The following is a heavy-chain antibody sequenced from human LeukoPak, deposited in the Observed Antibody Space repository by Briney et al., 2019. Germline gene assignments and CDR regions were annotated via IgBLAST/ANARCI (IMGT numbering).Heavy chain of an antibody. CDR3: ARDGFVRGSDGYYYYKDV. V-gene: IGHV4-59*01. CDR1: GGSISSYY. D-gene: IGHD1-26*01. J-gene: IGHJ6*03. CDR2: IYYSGST. Sequence: SETLSLTCTVSGGSISSYYWSWIRQPPGKGLEWIGYIYYSGSTNYNPSLKSRVTISVDTSKNQFSLKLSSVTAADTAVYYCARDGFVRGSDGYYYYKDVWGKGTTVTVSS.